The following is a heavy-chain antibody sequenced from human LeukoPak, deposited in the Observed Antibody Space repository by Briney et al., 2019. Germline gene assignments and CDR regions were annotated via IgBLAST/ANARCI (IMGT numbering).Heavy chain of an antibody. CDR3: AKEHREYCSSSSCPNWLDP. Sequence: GESLRLSCAPSELHHSSYAVNRLRPARGEGLEEGSAVSASGGSTYYADSVNGRFTISRDNSKDTLQLQMNSRRAEDTAVYHCAKEHREYCSSSSCPNWLDPWGQGTLVTVSS. CDR2: VSASGGST. CDR1: ELHHSSYA. J-gene: IGHJ5*02. D-gene: IGHD2-2*01. V-gene: IGHV3-23*01.